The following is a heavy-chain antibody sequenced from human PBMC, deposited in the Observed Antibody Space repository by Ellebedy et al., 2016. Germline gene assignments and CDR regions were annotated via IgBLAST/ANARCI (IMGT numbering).Heavy chain of an antibody. Sequence: GGSLRLSCAASGFTFYGYAMTWVRQAPGKGLEWVSSIGGGGSTEYADSVKGRFTISRDNPKNMVFLQMNSLRAEDTAVYYCAKQGDSSTWYNWFDPWGPGTLVTVSS. CDR1: GFTFYGYA. J-gene: IGHJ5*02. CDR2: IGGGGST. V-gene: IGHV3-23*01. D-gene: IGHD6-13*01. CDR3: AKQGDSSTWYNWFDP.